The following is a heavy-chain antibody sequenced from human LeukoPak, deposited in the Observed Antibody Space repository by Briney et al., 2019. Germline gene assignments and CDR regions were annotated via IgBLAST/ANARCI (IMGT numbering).Heavy chain of an antibody. D-gene: IGHD2/OR15-2a*01. CDR2: INPSGGST. CDR1: GYTFTSYY. V-gene: IGHV1-46*01. J-gene: IGHJ6*02. CDR3: ARDDANMYGMDV. Sequence: ASVKVSCEASGYTFTSYYMHWVRQAPGQGLEWMGIINPSGGSTSYAQKFQGRVTMTRDTSTSTVYMELSSLRSEDTAVYYCARDDANMYGMDVWGQGTTVTVSS.